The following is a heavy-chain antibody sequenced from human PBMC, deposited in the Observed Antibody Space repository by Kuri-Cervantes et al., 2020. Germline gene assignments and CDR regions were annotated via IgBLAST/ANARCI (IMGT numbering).Heavy chain of an antibody. CDR1: GGSFSGYY. Sequence: SQTLSLTCAVYGGSFSGYYWSWIRQPPGKGLEWIGEINHSGSTNYNPSLKSRVTISVDTSKNQFSLRLTSVTIADTAVYYCARSHNRNSHFDNWGQGILVTVSS. D-gene: IGHD1-14*01. CDR2: INHSGST. CDR3: ARSHNRNSHFDN. J-gene: IGHJ4*02. V-gene: IGHV4-34*01.